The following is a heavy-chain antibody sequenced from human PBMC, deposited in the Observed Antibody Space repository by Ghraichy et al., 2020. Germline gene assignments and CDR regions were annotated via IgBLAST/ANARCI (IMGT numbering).Heavy chain of an antibody. Sequence: SETLSLTCTVSGDSISATTLYWAWIRQAPGMRLEWIGNIYHTGTTYYNPSLKSRVTLSVDTSKNQFSLKLNSVTAAATAVYFCAKSGTSRWYFALWGRGTPVTVSS. CDR1: GDSISATTLY. J-gene: IGHJ2*01. CDR2: IYHTGTT. D-gene: IGHD1-14*01. CDR3: AKSGTSRWYFAL. V-gene: IGHV4-39*01.